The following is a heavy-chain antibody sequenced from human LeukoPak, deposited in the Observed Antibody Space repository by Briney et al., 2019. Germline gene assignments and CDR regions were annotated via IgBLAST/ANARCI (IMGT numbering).Heavy chain of an antibody. CDR1: GGTFSSYA. CDR3: ARERGYCGGDCFDALDI. D-gene: IGHD2-21*02. CDR2: IIPIFGTA. V-gene: IGHV1-69*13. Sequence: SVKVSCKASGGTFSSYAISWVRQAPGQGLEWMGGIIPIFGTANYAKKFQVRVTITADESTSTAYMELSSLRSEDTAVYYCARERGYCGGDCFDALDIWGQGTMVTVSS. J-gene: IGHJ3*02.